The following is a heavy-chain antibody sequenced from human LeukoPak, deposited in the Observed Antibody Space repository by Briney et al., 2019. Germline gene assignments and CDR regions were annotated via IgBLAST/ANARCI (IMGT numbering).Heavy chain of an antibody. D-gene: IGHD3-22*01. CDR1: GFTFNSYA. CDR2: ISGSGGTT. J-gene: IGHJ4*02. V-gene: IGHV3-23*01. CDR3: AKSYYYDSSGYPRGSDY. Sequence: GGSLRLSCAASGFTFNSYAMSWVRQAPGKGLEWVSAISGSGGTTYYGDSVKGRFTISRDKSKNKLDLQMNSLRAEDTAVYYCAKSYYYDSSGYPRGSDYWGQGTLVTVSS.